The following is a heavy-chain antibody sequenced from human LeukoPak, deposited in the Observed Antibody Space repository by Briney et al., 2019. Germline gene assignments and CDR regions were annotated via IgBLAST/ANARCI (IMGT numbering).Heavy chain of an antibody. D-gene: IGHD6-13*01. CDR3: AREGMSAPGYSSSRKARGMDV. CDR2: INAGNGNT. Sequence: GAPVKVSCKASGYTFTSYAMHWVRQAPGQRLEWMGWINAGNGNTKYSQKFQGRVTITRDTSASTAYMELSSLRSEDTAVYYCAREGMSAPGYSSSRKARGMDVWGKGTTVTVSS. V-gene: IGHV1-3*01. J-gene: IGHJ6*04. CDR1: GYTFTSYA.